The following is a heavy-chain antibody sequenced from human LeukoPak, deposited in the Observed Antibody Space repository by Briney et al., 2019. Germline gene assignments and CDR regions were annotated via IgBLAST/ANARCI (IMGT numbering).Heavy chain of an antibody. Sequence: SETLSLTCTVSGGSISSGGYYWSWIRQHPGKGLEWIGYTYYSGSTYYNPSLKSRVTISVDTSKNQFSLKLSSVTAADTAVYYCARVYSSGWYAFDYWGQGTLVTASS. D-gene: IGHD6-19*01. CDR1: GGSISSGGYY. CDR3: ARVYSSGWYAFDY. J-gene: IGHJ4*02. V-gene: IGHV4-31*03. CDR2: TYYSGST.